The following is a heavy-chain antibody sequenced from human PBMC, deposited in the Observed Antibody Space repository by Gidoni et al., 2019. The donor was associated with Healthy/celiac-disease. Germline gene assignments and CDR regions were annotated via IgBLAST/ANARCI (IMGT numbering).Heavy chain of an antibody. CDR1: GFTFSSYD. CDR2: IGTAGDT. J-gene: IGHJ6*02. Sequence: EVQLVESGGGLVQPGGSMRLSCAASGFTFSSYDMHWVRQAKGKGRQGVSAIGTAGDTSYPGSVKGRFTISRENAKNSLYLQMNSLRAVDTAVYYCARDGYSYGMDVWGQGTTVTVSS. V-gene: IGHV3-13*01. CDR3: ARDGYSYGMDV.